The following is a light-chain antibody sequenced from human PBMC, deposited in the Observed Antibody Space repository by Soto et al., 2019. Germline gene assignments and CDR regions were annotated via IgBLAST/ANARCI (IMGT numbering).Light chain of an antibody. Sequence: DVQMTQSPSSVSAAVGDRVTITCRASQGLTSWLAWYQQKPRKAPKLLIYAASSLQSGVPSRFSGSGSGTDFTLTISSLQPEDFATYYCQQTSSFPLTFGGGTKVEIK. CDR2: AAS. CDR1: QGLTSW. J-gene: IGKJ4*01. V-gene: IGKV1-12*01. CDR3: QQTSSFPLT.